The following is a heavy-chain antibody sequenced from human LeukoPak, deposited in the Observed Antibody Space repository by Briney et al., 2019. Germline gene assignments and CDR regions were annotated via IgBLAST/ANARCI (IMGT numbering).Heavy chain of an antibody. Sequence: SSVKVSCKASGGTFNSYAISWVRQAPGHGLEWMGGIIPIFGTANYAQKFQGRVTITADESTSTAYMELSSLRSEDTAVYYCARNMVRKMTTMDYWGQGTLVTVSS. V-gene: IGHV1-69*13. CDR3: ARNMVRKMTTMDY. CDR1: GGTFNSYA. J-gene: IGHJ4*02. CDR2: IIPIFGTA. D-gene: IGHD4-17*01.